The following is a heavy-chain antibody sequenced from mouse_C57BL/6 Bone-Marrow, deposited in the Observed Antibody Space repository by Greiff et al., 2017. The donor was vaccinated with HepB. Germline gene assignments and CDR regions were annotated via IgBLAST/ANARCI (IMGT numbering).Heavy chain of an antibody. CDR3: TRDYYGSSLFAY. Sequence: EVKLMESGEGLVKPGGSLKLSCAASGFTFSSYAMSWVRQTPEKRLEWVAYISSGGDYIYYADTVKGRFTISRDNARNTLNLQMSSLKSEDTAMYYCTRDYYGSSLFAYWGQGTLVTVSA. CDR2: ISSGGDYI. D-gene: IGHD1-1*01. J-gene: IGHJ3*01. CDR1: GFTFSSYA. V-gene: IGHV5-9-1*02.